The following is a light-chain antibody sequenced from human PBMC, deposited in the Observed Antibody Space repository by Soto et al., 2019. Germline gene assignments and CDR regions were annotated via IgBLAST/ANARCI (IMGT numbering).Light chain of an antibody. V-gene: IGLV4-69*01. CDR3: QTWDTGIRV. J-gene: IGLJ2*01. Sequence: QPVLTQSPSASASLGASVKLTCTLSSGHSSNAIAWHQQQPERGPRYLMRLNSDGSHSKGDGIPDRFSGSSSGAERYLTISSLQSEDEADYYCQTWDTGIRVFGGGTKLTVL. CDR1: SGHSSNA. CDR2: LNSDGSH.